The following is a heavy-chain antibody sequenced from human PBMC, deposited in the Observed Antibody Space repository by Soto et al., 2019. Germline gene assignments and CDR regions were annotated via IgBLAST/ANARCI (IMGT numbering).Heavy chain of an antibody. CDR3: ARVRNTVAGIGKCDY. CDR2: IIPILGIA. J-gene: IGHJ4*02. V-gene: IGHV1-69*02. CDR1: GGTFSSYT. Sequence: QVQLVQSGAEVKKPGSSVKVSCKASGGTFSSYTISWVRQAPGQGLEWMGRIIPILGIANYAQKFQGRVTITADKSTSTAYMELSSLRSEDTAVYYCARVRNTVAGIGKCDYWGQGTLVTVSS. D-gene: IGHD6-19*01.